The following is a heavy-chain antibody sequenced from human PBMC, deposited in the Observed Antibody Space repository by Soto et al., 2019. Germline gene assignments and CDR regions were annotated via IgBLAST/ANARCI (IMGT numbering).Heavy chain of an antibody. V-gene: IGHV1-8*01. J-gene: IGHJ5*02. D-gene: IGHD2-21*02. Sequence: QVQLVQSGAEVKKPGASVKVSCKASGYTFTSYDINWVRQATGQGLEWMGWMNPNSGNTGYAQKFQGRVTMTSNTSISTAYMELSSLRSEDTAVYYCARTGGWGTAIRNWFDPWGQGTLVTVSS. CDR2: MNPNSGNT. CDR3: ARTGGWGTAIRNWFDP. CDR1: GYTFTSYD.